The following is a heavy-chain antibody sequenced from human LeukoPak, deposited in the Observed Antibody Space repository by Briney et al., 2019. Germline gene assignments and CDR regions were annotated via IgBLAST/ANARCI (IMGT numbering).Heavy chain of an antibody. CDR2: ISAYNGNT. D-gene: IGHD3-9*01. J-gene: IGHJ4*02. Sequence: ASVKVSCKASGYTFTSYGISWVRQAPGQGLEWMGWISAYNGNTNYAQKLQGRVTMTTDTSTSTAYMELRSLRSDDTAVYYCARDEARYFDRSENDYWGQGTLVTVSS. CDR1: GYTFTSYG. V-gene: IGHV1-18*01. CDR3: ARDEARYFDRSENDY.